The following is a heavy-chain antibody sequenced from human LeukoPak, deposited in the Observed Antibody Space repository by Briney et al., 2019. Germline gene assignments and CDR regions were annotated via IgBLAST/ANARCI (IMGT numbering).Heavy chain of an antibody. CDR2: ISYDGSNK. CDR1: GFTFSSYA. CDR3: ARDFGGYHYYGMDV. Sequence: GGSLRLSCAASGFTFSSYAMHWVRQAPGKGLEWVAVISYDGSNKYYADSVKGRFTISRDNSKNTLYLQMNSLRAEDTAVYYCARDFGGYHYYGMDVWAKGPRSPSP. D-gene: IGHD4-23*01. V-gene: IGHV3-30*04. J-gene: IGHJ6*02.